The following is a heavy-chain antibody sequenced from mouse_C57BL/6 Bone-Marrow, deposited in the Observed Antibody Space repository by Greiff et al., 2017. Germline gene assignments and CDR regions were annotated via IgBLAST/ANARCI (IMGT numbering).Heavy chain of an antibody. CDR1: GYTFTNYW. Sequence: VQLQQSGAELVRPGTSVKMSCKASGYTFTNYWIGWAKQRPGHGLEWIGDIYPGGGYTNYNEKFKGKATLTADKSSSTAYMQFSSLTSEDSAIYYCARMDYYGSSSPFDYWGQGTTLTVSS. CDR2: IYPGGGYT. V-gene: IGHV1-63*01. CDR3: ARMDYYGSSSPFDY. J-gene: IGHJ2*01. D-gene: IGHD1-1*01.